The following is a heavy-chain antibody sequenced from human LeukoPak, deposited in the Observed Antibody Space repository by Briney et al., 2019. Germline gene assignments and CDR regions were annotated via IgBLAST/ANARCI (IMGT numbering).Heavy chain of an antibody. Sequence: GGSLRLSCAASGFTFSDYYMSRIRQAPGKGLEWVSYISSSGSTIYYADSVKGRFTISRDNAKNSLYLQMNSLRAEDTAVYYCAKATASCSGGSCYSSFDYWGQGTLVTVSS. D-gene: IGHD2-15*01. CDR2: ISSSGSTI. V-gene: IGHV3-11*04. J-gene: IGHJ4*02. CDR3: AKATASCSGGSCYSSFDY. CDR1: GFTFSDYY.